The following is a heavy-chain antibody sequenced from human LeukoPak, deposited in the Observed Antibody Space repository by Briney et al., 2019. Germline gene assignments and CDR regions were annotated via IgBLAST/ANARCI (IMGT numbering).Heavy chain of an antibody. Sequence: GGSLRLSCAASGFTFSDYNMNWVRQAPGKGLEWVSYITNGGSTIHHADSVKGRFTITRDNAKKTLYLQMNSLRAEDTAVYYCARSIGLTGGGVDVWGQGTTVTV. D-gene: IGHD3-9*01. J-gene: IGHJ6*02. V-gene: IGHV3-11*01. CDR3: ARSIGLTGGGVDV. CDR1: GFTFSDYN. CDR2: ITNGGSTI.